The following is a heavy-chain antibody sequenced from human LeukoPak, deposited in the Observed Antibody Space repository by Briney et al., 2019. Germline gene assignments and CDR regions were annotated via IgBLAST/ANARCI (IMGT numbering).Heavy chain of an antibody. CDR3: ARAGSSWPRLPYNWFDP. D-gene: IGHD6-13*01. CDR1: GGSISSGGYY. CDR2: IYYSGST. Sequence: SETLSLTCTVSGGSISSGGYYWSWIRQHPGKGLEWIGYIYYSGSTYYNPSLKSRVTISVDTSKNQFSLKLSSVTAADTAVYYCARAGSSWPRLPYNWFDPWGQGTLVTVSS. J-gene: IGHJ5*02. V-gene: IGHV4-31*03.